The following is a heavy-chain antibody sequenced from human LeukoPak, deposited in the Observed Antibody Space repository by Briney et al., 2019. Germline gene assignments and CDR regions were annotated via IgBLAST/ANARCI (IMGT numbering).Heavy chain of an antibody. Sequence: AGGSLRLSCAASGLTFSTYAMNWVRQAPGKGLEWVSIISGSATNTNYAGSVKGRFAVSRDNSKNSLFLQMNSLRAEDTAVYYCTQAADRSVSWGQGTLVTVSS. V-gene: IGHV3-23*01. CDR1: GLTFSTYA. CDR3: TQAADRSVS. D-gene: IGHD6-25*01. CDR2: ISGSATNT. J-gene: IGHJ5*02.